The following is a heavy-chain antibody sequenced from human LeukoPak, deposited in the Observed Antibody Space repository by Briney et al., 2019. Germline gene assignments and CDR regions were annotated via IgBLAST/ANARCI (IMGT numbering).Heavy chain of an antibody. CDR1: GYTFTGYY. D-gene: IGHD5-18*01. V-gene: IGHV1-46*01. J-gene: IGHJ4*02. CDR2: INPSGDST. CDR3: ARVGVSYGYFDY. Sequence: GASVKVSCKAPGYTFTGYYMHWVRQAPGQGLEWMGIINPSGDSTSYAQKFQGRVTMTRDTSTSTVYMELSSLRSEDTAVYYCARVGVSYGYFDYWGQGTLVTVSS.